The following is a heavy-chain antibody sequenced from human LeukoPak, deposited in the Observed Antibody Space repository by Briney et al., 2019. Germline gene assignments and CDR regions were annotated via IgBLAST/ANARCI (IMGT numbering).Heavy chain of an antibody. J-gene: IGHJ5*02. V-gene: IGHV1-8*02. CDR3: ARGITVVNWFDP. D-gene: IGHD2-21*01. CDR1: GYTFTGYY. CDR2: MNPNSGNT. Sequence: GASVKVSCKASGYTFTGYYMHWVRQATGQGLEWMGWMNPNSGNTGYAQKFQGRVTMTRNTSISTAYMELSSLRSEDTAVYYCARGITVVNWFDPWGQGTLVTVSS.